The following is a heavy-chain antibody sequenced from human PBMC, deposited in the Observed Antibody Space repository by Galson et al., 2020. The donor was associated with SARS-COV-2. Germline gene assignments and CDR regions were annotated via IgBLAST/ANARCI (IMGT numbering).Heavy chain of an antibody. CDR1: GFTFSSYA. CDR2: ISYDGSNK. Sequence: GESLKISCAASGFTFSSYAMHWVRQAPGKGLEWVAVISYDGSNKYYADSVKGRFTISRDNSKNTLYLQMNSLRAEDTAVYYCAREIIAVAGSSWFDPWGQGTLVTVSS. CDR3: AREIIAVAGSSWFDP. V-gene: IGHV3-30-3*01. J-gene: IGHJ5*02. D-gene: IGHD6-19*01.